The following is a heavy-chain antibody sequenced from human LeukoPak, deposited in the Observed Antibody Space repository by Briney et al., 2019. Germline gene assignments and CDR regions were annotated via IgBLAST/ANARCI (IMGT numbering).Heavy chain of an antibody. CDR3: ATGGSADYYFDY. CDR2: FDPEDGET. CDR1: GYTLTELF. J-gene: IGHJ4*02. Sequence: ASVKVSCKVSGYTLTELFMHWVRQAAGKGLEGMGGFDPEDGETIYAQKFQGRVTMTEDTSTDTAYMELSSLRSEDTAVYYCATGGSADYYFDYWGQGTLVTVSS. D-gene: IGHD1-26*01. V-gene: IGHV1-24*01.